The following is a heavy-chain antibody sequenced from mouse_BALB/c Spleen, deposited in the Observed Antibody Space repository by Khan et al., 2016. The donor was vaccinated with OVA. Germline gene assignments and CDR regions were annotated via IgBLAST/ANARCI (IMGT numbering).Heavy chain of an antibody. Sequence: QVQLQQSGPGLVQPSQSLSITCTVSGFSLNNYSVHWVRQSPGKGLEWLGVIWSAGSTDYNAAFISRLTISKDNSRSQVFFKMNSLQPNDTAIYYCARRGKEYGRGALFAYWGQGTLVTVSA. J-gene: IGHJ3*01. CDR3: ARRGKEYGRGALFAY. D-gene: IGHD1-2*01. CDR1: GFSLNNYS. CDR2: IWSAGST. V-gene: IGHV2-2*02.